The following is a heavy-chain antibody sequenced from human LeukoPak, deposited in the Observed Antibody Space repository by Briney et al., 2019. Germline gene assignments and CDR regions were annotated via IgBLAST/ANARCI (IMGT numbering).Heavy chain of an antibody. V-gene: IGHV7-4-1*02. CDR3: ARGSSGYYYYYYMDV. CDR2: INTNTGNP. CDR1: GYTFTSYA. J-gene: IGHJ6*03. D-gene: IGHD6-19*01. Sequence: ASVKVSCKASGYTFTSYAMNWVRQAPGQGLEWMGWINTNTGNPTYAQGFTGRFVFSLDTSVSTAYLQISSLKAEDTAVYYCARGSSGYYYYYYMDVWGKRTTVTVSS.